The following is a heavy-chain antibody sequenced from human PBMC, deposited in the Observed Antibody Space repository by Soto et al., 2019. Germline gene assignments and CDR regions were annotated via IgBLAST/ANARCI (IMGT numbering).Heavy chain of an antibody. Sequence: QVQLVQSGAEVKKPGSSVKVSCKASGGTFSGYAISWVRQAPGQGLEWMGGIIPIFGTANYAQKFQGRVTITADESTSTAYMELSSLRSEDTAVYYCARWVLTAEKYSSSSGRAFDIWGQGTMVTVSS. CDR2: IIPIFGTA. CDR3: ARWVLTAEKYSSSSGRAFDI. D-gene: IGHD6-6*01. CDR1: GGTFSGYA. J-gene: IGHJ3*02. V-gene: IGHV1-69*01.